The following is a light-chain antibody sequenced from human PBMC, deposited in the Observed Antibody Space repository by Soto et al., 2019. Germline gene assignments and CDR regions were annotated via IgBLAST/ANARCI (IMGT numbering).Light chain of an antibody. CDR1: QTISTY. J-gene: IGKJ2*01. Sequence: DIQMTQSPSSLSASVGDRVTITCRASQTISTYLNLYQQNPGKAHKLLIYAASNLQSVVPSRFSGSGSGTDFTLTINSLQPEDFATYYCQHSFNFTYTFGQETNLDIK. CDR3: QHSFNFTYT. V-gene: IGKV1-39*01. CDR2: AAS.